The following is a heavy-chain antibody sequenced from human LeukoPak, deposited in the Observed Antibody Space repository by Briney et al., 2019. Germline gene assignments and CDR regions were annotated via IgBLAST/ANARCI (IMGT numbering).Heavy chain of an antibody. D-gene: IGHD2-2*01. Sequence: GGSLRLSCAASGFTFSIYAMSWVRQTPGKGLEWVSAISASGGNTYYADSVKGRFTISRDNSKNTLYLQMNSLRADDTAVYFCAKGGIVVVPAARPMDVWSQGTTVTVSS. V-gene: IGHV3-23*01. J-gene: IGHJ6*02. CDR2: ISASGGNT. CDR3: AKGGIVVVPAARPMDV. CDR1: GFTFSIYA.